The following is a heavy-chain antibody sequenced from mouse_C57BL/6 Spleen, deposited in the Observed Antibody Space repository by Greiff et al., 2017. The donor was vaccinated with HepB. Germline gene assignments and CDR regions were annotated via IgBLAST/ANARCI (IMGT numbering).Heavy chain of an antibody. D-gene: IGHD1-1*01. CDR1: GYTFTSYW. V-gene: IGHV1-64*01. CDR2: IHPNSSST. Sequence: VQLQQSGAELVKPGASVKLSCKASGYTFTSYWMHWVKQRPGQGLEWIGMIHPNSSSTNYNEKFKSKATLTVDKAASTAYMQLSSLTSEDSAVYYCARGGYYGSSPWYFDVWGTGTTVTVAS. J-gene: IGHJ1*03. CDR3: ARGGYYGSSPWYFDV.